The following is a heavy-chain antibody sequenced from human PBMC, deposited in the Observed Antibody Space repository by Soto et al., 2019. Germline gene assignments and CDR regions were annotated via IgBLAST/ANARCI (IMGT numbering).Heavy chain of an antibody. CDR1: GFTFDDYA. CDR3: AKDRGLVLSFYFDY. J-gene: IGHJ4*02. D-gene: IGHD6-19*01. Sequence: EVQLVESGGGLVQPGRSLRLSCAASGFTFDDYAMHWVRQAPGKGLEGVSGISWISGSIGYADSVKGRFTISRDNAKNSLYLQMNSLRAEDTALYYCAKDRGLVLSFYFDYWGQGTLVTVSS. CDR2: ISWISGSI. V-gene: IGHV3-9*01.